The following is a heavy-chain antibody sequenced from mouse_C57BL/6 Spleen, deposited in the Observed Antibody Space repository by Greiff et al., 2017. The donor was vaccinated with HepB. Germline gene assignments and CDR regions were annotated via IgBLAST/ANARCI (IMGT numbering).Heavy chain of an antibody. J-gene: IGHJ1*03. CDR1: GYTFTSYW. CDR3: ARDDYGEGYWYFDV. V-gene: IGHV1-61*01. D-gene: IGHD2-4*01. CDR2: IYPSDSET. Sequence: VQLQQPGAELVRPGSSVKLSCKASGYTFTSYWMDWVKQRPGQGLEWIGNIYPSDSETHYNQKFKDKATLTVDISSSTAYMQLSSLTSEDSAVYYCARDDYGEGYWYFDVWGKGTTVTVSS.